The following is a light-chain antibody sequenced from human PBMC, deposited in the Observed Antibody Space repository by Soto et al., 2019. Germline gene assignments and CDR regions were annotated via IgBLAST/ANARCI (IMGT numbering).Light chain of an antibody. Sequence: EIVLTQSPGTLSVSPGDRVTLSCRASQSISINLAWYQHKPGQAPRLLSQGASTRATGIPARFSGSGSGTAFTPPTSSLEPEDYAAYYCQQYVRYPWTFGQGTKVDIK. CDR3: QQYVRYPWT. CDR2: GAS. V-gene: IGKV3D-15*01. CDR1: QSISIN. J-gene: IGKJ1*01.